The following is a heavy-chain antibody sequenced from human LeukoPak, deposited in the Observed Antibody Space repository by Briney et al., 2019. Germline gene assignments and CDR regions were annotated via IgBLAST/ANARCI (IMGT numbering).Heavy chain of an antibody. CDR1: VYTFTSYG. J-gene: IGHJ6*02. Sequence: ASVKVSFKASVYTFTSYGIYWVRQPPAQGLEWVGWISIYNGNTNYGQKVQGRVTMTTDTATSTAYMELRSLRSDDTAVCYCARASLMVGARDYSYGMDLWAQGTRVTVSS. V-gene: IGHV1-18*01. D-gene: IGHD1-26*01. CDR2: ISIYNGNT. CDR3: ARASLMVGARDYSYGMDL.